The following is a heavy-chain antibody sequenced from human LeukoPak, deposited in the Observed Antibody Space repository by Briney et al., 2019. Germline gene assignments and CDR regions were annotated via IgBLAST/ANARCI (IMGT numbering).Heavy chain of an antibody. V-gene: IGHV4-39*01. CDR3: ARLRRGDSIPLFDY. Sequence: SETLSLTCTVSGGSISSSSYYWGWIRQPPGKGLEWIGSIYYSGSTYYNPSLKSRVTISVDTSKNQFSLKLSSVTAADTAVYYCARLRRGDSIPLFDYWGQGTLVTVSS. CDR2: IYYSGST. CDR1: GGSISSSSYY. D-gene: IGHD3-22*01. J-gene: IGHJ4*02.